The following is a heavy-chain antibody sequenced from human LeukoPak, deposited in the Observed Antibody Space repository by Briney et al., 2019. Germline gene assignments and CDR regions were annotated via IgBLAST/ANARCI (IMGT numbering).Heavy chain of an antibody. CDR2: IWYDGSNK. V-gene: IGHV3-33*01. D-gene: IGHD2-21*02. CDR1: GFTFSSYG. J-gene: IGHJ3*02. Sequence: TGGSLRLSCAASGFTFSSYGMHWVRQAPGKGLEWVAVIWYDGSNKYYADSVKGRFTISRDNSKNTLYLQMNSLRAEDTAVYYCARDPCGGDCYAFDIWGQGTMVTVSS. CDR3: ARDPCGGDCYAFDI.